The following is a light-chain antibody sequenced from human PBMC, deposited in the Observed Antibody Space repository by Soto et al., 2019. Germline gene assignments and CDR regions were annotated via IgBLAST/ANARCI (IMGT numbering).Light chain of an antibody. CDR1: QRISSW. CDR2: GAS. Sequence: DIQMTQSPSSVSASVGDRVTMSCRASQRISSWLAWYQQKPGKGPKLLIYGASSLQSGVPSRFSGSGSGTDFTLTISSLQPEDFATYFCQQADSFPFTFGPGTKVVTK. CDR3: QQADSFPFT. J-gene: IGKJ3*01. V-gene: IGKV1-12*01.